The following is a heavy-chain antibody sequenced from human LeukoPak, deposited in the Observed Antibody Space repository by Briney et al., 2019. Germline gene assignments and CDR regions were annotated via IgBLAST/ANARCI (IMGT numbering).Heavy chain of an antibody. V-gene: IGHV1-8*01. CDR1: GYTFTSYD. D-gene: IGHD3-10*01. J-gene: IGHJ4*02. Sequence: ASVKVSCKASGYTFTSYDINWVRQATGRGLEWMGWMNPNSGNTGYAQKFQGRVTMTRNTSISTAYMELSSLRSEDTAVYYCARGRGSYDSGAGEFDYWGQGTLVTVSS. CDR2: MNPNSGNT. CDR3: ARGRGSYDSGAGEFDY.